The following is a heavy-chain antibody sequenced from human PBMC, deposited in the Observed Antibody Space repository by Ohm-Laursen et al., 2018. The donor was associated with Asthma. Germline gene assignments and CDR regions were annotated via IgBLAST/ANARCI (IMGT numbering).Heavy chain of an antibody. CDR3: AREFSSGYSYGSELDY. Sequence: VASVKVSCKASGYTFTSYGISWVRQAPGQGLEWMGWISAYNGNTNYAQKLQGRVTMTTDTSTSTAYMELRSLRSDDTAVYYCAREFSSGYSYGSELDYRGQGTLVTVSS. CDR2: ISAYNGNT. CDR1: GYTFTSYG. J-gene: IGHJ4*02. V-gene: IGHV1-18*01. D-gene: IGHD5-18*01.